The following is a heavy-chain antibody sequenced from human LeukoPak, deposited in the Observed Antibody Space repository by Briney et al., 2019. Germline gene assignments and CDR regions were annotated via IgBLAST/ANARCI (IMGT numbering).Heavy chain of an antibody. Sequence: GGSLRLSCAASGFTFSSYAMSWVRQAPEKGLEWVSTISGSGGGTYYADSVKGRFTISRDDSKNTLYLQMSSLRVEDTAVYYCARSCDGDCYSDYWGQGTLVIVSS. CDR2: ISGSGGGT. D-gene: IGHD2-21*02. CDR1: GFTFSSYA. V-gene: IGHV3-23*01. J-gene: IGHJ4*02. CDR3: ARSCDGDCYSDY.